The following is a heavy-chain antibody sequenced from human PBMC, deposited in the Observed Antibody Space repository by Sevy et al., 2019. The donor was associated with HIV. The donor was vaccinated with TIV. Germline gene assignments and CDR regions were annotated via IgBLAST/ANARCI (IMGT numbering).Heavy chain of an antibody. V-gene: IGHV1-2*02. Sequence: ASVRVSCKASGYTFTGYYVHWLRQAPGQGLEWMGWINPKTGGTYFAKKSQDRVTMTTGTSITTAYMGLSGLRFDDTAVYYCARMGDYFDTSGYYPLKYWGQGTLVTVSS. J-gene: IGHJ4*02. D-gene: IGHD3-22*01. CDR1: GYTFTGYY. CDR3: ARMGDYFDTSGYYPLKY. CDR2: INPKTGGT.